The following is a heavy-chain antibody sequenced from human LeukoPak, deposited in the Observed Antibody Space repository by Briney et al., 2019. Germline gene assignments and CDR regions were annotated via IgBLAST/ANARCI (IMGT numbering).Heavy chain of an antibody. CDR2: IKTKPFGGTS. D-gene: IGHD2-2*01. CDR1: TFTLGDYP. V-gene: IGHV3-49*04. Sequence: TGGSLRLSCTSATFTLGDYPLSWVRQAPGRGLEWITFIKTKPFGGTSEYAASVKGRFTFSRDDSKNIAYLQMNRLNTEDTAVYYCTRHQSPYLDAFDVWGQATMVTVAS. CDR3: TRHQSPYLDAFDV. J-gene: IGHJ3*01.